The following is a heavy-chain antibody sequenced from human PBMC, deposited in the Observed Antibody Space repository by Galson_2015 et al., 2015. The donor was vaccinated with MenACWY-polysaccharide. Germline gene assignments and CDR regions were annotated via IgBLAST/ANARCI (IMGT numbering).Heavy chain of an antibody. CDR1: GFKFSSYA. Sequence: SLRLSCAASGFKFSSYAMSWVRQAPGKGLEWVSAISASGTSTYYADSVKGRITISRDNSKNTLYLQMKSLRAEDTAVYYCAKMGQPVSLWFYDYWGQGTLVTASA. D-gene: IGHD3-10*01. CDR2: ISASGTST. CDR3: AKMGQPVSLWFYDY. J-gene: IGHJ4*02. V-gene: IGHV3-23*01.